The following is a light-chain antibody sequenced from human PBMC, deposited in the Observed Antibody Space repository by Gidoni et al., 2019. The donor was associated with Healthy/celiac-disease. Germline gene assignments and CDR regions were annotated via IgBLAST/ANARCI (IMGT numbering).Light chain of an antibody. CDR1: QSISSY. J-gene: IGKJ3*01. V-gene: IGKV1-39*01. Sequence: DIQMTQSPSSLSASVGDRVTITCRASQSISSYLNWYQQKPGKATKLLINAASSLQSGVPSRFSGSGSGTDFTLTISSLQPEDFATYYCQQSYSTLFTCGPGTKVDIK. CDR3: QQSYSTLFT. CDR2: AAS.